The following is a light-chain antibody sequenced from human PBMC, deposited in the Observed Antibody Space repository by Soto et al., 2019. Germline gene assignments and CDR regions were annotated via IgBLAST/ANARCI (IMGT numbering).Light chain of an antibody. CDR3: SSFTSSVTYV. CDR2: DVS. CDR1: SSDIGAYDY. V-gene: IGLV2-14*03. Sequence: QSALTQPASLSGSPGQSITISCTGTSSDIGAYDYVSWFQQHPGKAPKLMIYDVSNRPSGVSDRFSGSMSGNTASLTISGLQIEDEADYYCSSFTSSVTYVFGTGTKVTVL. J-gene: IGLJ1*01.